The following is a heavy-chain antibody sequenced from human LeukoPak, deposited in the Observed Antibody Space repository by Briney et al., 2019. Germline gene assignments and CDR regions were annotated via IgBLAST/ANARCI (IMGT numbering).Heavy chain of an antibody. CDR1: GFTVSSNY. J-gene: IGHJ5*02. CDR3: ASIRSYYYDSSGYYLGWFDP. CDR2: IYSGGST. D-gene: IGHD3-22*01. Sequence: GGSLRLSCAASGFTVSSNYMSWVRQAPGKGLEWVSVIYSGGSTYYADSVKGRFTISRDNSKNTLYLQMNSLRAEDTAVYYCASIRSYYYDSSGYYLGWFDPWGQGTLVTVSS. V-gene: IGHV3-66*01.